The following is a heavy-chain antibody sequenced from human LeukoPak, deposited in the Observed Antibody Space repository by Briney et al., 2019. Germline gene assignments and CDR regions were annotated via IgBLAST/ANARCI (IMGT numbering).Heavy chain of an antibody. CDR1: GFTFSDYG. D-gene: IGHD6-6*01. CDR2: IWFDGSKT. CDR3: AKDNVDTSSCLDY. J-gene: IGHJ4*02. V-gene: IGHV3-33*03. Sequence: PGGSPRLSCAASGFTFSDYGMHWVRQAPGKGLEWVAVIWFDGSKTYYADSVMGRFTISRDKSKNTLYLQMNSLRADDTAVYYCAKDNVDTSSCLDYWGQGTLVTVSS.